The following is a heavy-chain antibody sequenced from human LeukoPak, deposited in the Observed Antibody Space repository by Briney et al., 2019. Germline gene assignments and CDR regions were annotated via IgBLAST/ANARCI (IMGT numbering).Heavy chain of an antibody. D-gene: IGHD3-9*01. Sequence: ASVTVSCTASGYTFTSYGISWARQAPGQGLEWMGWISAYNGNTNYAQKLQGRVTMTTDTSTSTAYMELRSLRSDDTAVYYCARASYDILTGYYIVIDYWGQGTLVTVSS. J-gene: IGHJ4*02. V-gene: IGHV1-18*01. CDR3: ARASYDILTGYYIVIDY. CDR1: GYTFTSYG. CDR2: ISAYNGNT.